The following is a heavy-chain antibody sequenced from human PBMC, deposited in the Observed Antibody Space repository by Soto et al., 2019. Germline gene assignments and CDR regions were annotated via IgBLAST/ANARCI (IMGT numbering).Heavy chain of an antibody. V-gene: IGHV3-7*05. J-gene: IGHJ4*02. CDR3: ARTFWDSRVDY. CDR2: IKQDGSEK. D-gene: IGHD3-3*01. Sequence: VGSLRLSCAASGFTFSSYCFSWLRQAPGKGLEWVANIKQDGSEKYYVDSVKGRFTISRDNAKNSLYLQMNSLRAEDTAVYYCARTFWDSRVDYWGQGTLVTVSS. CDR1: GFTFSSYC.